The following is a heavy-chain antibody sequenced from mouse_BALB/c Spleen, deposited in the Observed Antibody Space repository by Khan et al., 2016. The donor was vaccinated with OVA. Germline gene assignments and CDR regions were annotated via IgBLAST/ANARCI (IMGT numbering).Heavy chain of an antibody. Sequence: EVELVESGGGLVQPGGSLKLSCATSGFTFSDYYMYWVRQTPEKRLEWVAYISNRGSTTYYPDTVRGRVTISRDNAKKTLYLQMSRLKSEDTAMYYCAREGDDGGLAYWCQGTLVTVSA. J-gene: IGHJ3*01. CDR1: GFTFSDYY. CDR2: ISNRGSTT. CDR3: AREGDDGGLAY. V-gene: IGHV5-12*02. D-gene: IGHD2-3*01.